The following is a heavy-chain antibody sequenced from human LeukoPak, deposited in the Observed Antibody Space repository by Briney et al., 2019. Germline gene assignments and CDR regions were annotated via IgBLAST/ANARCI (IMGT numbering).Heavy chain of an antibody. CDR2: IYYSGST. Sequence: PSETLSLTCTVSGGSISSSSYYWGWIRQPPGKGLEWIGSIYYSGSTYYNPSLKSRVTISVDTSKNQFSLKLSSVTAADTAVYYCAREQDAMDVWGQGTTVTVSS. CDR3: AREQDAMDV. V-gene: IGHV4-39*07. J-gene: IGHJ6*02. CDR1: GGSISSSSYY.